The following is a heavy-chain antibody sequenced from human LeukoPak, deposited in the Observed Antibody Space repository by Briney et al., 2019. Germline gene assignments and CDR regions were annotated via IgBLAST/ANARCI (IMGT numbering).Heavy chain of an antibody. D-gene: IGHD6-13*01. CDR1: GFTVSSNY. V-gene: IGHV3-53*01. CDR3: AGDRRSRPKNYYYYYYMDV. CDR2: IYSGGST. Sequence: GGSLRLSCAASGFTVSSNYMSWVRQAPGTGLEWVSVIYSGGSTYYADSVKGRFTISRDNSKNTLYLQINSLRAEDTAVYYCAGDRRSRPKNYYYYYYMDVWGKGTTVTVSS. J-gene: IGHJ6*03.